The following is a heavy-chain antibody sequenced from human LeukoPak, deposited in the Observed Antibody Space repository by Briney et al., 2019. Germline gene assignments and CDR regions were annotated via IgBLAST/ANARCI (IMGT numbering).Heavy chain of an antibody. CDR2: IKQDGREK. CDR3: ARGGGQWLVRTRDAFDI. V-gene: IGHV3-7*03. D-gene: IGHD6-19*01. J-gene: IGHJ3*02. Sequence: GGSLRLSCAASGFTFSSYSMNWVRQAPGKGLEWVANIKQDGREKYYVDSVKGRFTISRDNAKNSLYLQMNSLRAEDTAVYYCARGGGQWLVRTRDAFDIWGQGTMVTVSS. CDR1: GFTFSSYS.